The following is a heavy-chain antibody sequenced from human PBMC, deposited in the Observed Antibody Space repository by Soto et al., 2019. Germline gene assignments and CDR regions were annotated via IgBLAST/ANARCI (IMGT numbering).Heavy chain of an antibody. Sequence: GGSLRLSCSASGFTFSSYAMSWVRQAPGEGLEWFSTIRGSGSSTYYADSVKGRFSISRDSSKNTLYLQMDSLRAEDTAVYYCAKSAFFYYDSSGYHPLNYLAYSAQRTPVPVSS. J-gene: IGHJ4*02. CDR2: IRGSGSST. CDR3: AKSAFFYYDSSGYHPLNYLAY. D-gene: IGHD3-22*01. V-gene: IGHV3-23*01. CDR1: GFTFSSYA.